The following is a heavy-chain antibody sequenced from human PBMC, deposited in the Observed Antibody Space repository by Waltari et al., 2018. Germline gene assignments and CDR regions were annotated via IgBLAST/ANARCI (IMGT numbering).Heavy chain of an antibody. J-gene: IGHJ4*02. Sequence: EVQLVESGGGLVQPGGSLRLSCAASGFTFSTYWRTWVRQTPGKGLELVAIVSPDGSENYYVDAVKGGFTSSRDNAKNSLYLQMNSLRAEDTSVYYCARDLNWETYWGRGAMVTVSS. CDR1: GFTFSTYW. CDR3: ARDLNWETY. CDR2: VSPDGSEN. V-gene: IGHV3-7*01. D-gene: IGHD7-27*01.